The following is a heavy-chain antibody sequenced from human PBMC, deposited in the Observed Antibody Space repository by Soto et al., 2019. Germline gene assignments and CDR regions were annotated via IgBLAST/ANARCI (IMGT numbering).Heavy chain of an antibody. V-gene: IGHV4-59*01. CDR1: GGSISSYY. Sequence: SETLSLTCTVSGGSISSYYWSWIRQPPGKGLEWIGYIYYSGSTNYNPSLKSRITISVDTSKNQFSLKLSSVTSADTAVYYCARGRDGYIDYWGQGTLVTVSS. CDR2: IYYSGST. J-gene: IGHJ4*02. CDR3: ARGRDGYIDY.